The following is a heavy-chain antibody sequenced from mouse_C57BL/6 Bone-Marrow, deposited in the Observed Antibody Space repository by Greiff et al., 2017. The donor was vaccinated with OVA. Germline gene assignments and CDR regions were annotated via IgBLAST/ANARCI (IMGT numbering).Heavy chain of an antibody. CDR2: IDPEDGET. Sequence: VQLQQSGAELVKPGASVKLSCTASGFNFKDYYMHWVKQRTEQGLEWIGRIDPEDGETKYAPKFQGKATITADTSSNTAYLQLRSLTSEDTAVYGCASHYCGSRSAYWGRGTLVTVTA. J-gene: IGHJ3*01. CDR3: ASHYCGSRSAY. V-gene: IGHV14-2*01. CDR1: GFNFKDYY. D-gene: IGHD1-1*01.